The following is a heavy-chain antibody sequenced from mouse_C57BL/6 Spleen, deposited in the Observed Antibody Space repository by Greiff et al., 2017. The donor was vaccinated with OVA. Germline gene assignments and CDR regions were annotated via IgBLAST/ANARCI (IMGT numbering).Heavy chain of an antibody. J-gene: IGHJ4*01. D-gene: IGHD2-2*01. Sequence: QVQLKQPGAELVRPGSSVKLSCKASGYTFTSYWMDWVKQRPGQGLEWIGNIYPSDSETHYNQKFKDKATLTVDKSSSTAYMQLSSLTSEDSAVYYCARNYGYDGDYWGQGTSVTVSS. CDR2: IYPSDSET. V-gene: IGHV1-61*01. CDR1: GYTFTSYW. CDR3: ARNYGYDGDY.